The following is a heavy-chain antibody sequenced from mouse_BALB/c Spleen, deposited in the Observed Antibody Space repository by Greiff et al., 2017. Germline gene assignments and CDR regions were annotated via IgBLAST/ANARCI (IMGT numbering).Heavy chain of an antibody. Sequence: VQLQQSGAELVKPGASVKLSCTASGFNFKDTSMHWVKQRPEQGLEWIGKIDPANGNTKYDPKFQGKATITADTSSNTAYLQLSSLTSEDTAVYYCAADRYDVPWFAYWGQGTLVTVSA. CDR2: IDPANGNT. D-gene: IGHD2-14*01. CDR1: GFNFKDTS. V-gene: IGHV14-3*02. J-gene: IGHJ3*01. CDR3: AADRYDVPWFAY.